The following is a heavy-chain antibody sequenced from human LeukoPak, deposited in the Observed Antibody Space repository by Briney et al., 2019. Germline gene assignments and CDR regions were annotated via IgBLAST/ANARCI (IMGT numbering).Heavy chain of an antibody. J-gene: IGHJ4*02. CDR3: ALRRNFCFDY. CDR2: INHSGST. Sequence: SETLSLTCAVYGGSFSGYYWSWIRQPPGKGLEWIGEINHSGSTNYNPSLKSRVTISVDTSKNQFSLKLSSVTAADTAVYYCALRRNFCFDYWGQGTLVTVSS. CDR1: GGSFSGYY. V-gene: IGHV4-34*01. D-gene: IGHD3-3*01.